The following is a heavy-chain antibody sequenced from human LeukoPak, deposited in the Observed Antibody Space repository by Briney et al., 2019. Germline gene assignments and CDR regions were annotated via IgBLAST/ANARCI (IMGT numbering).Heavy chain of an antibody. CDR1: GFIFSSYA. Sequence: PGRSLRLSCAASGFIFSSYAMHWVRQAPGKGLEWVAVISYDGSNKYYADSVKGRFTISRDNSKNTLYLQMNSLRAEDTAVYYCAREQIVDTAMGSPFFDYWGQGTLVTVSS. CDR2: ISYDGSNK. D-gene: IGHD5-18*01. V-gene: IGHV3-30-3*01. J-gene: IGHJ4*02. CDR3: AREQIVDTAMGSPFFDY.